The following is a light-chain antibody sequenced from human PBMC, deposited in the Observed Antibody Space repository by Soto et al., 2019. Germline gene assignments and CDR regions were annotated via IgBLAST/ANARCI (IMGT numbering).Light chain of an antibody. V-gene: IGKV1-39*01. CDR2: AAS. CDR1: QSISTF. J-gene: IGKJ1*01. Sequence: DIQMTQSPSSLSASVGDRVSVTCRASQSISTFLNWYQQRPGEAPKLLIYAASSLQSGVPSRFSGSGSGADFTLTIGSXXPXDFATYYCQQSYTTPRTFGQGTKVEVK. CDR3: QQSYTTPRT.